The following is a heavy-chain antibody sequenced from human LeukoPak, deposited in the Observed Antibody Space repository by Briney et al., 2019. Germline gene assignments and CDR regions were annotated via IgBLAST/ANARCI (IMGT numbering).Heavy chain of an antibody. CDR2: ISYDGSNK. CDR1: GFTFSSYA. Sequence: GGSLRLSCAASGFTFSSYAMHWVRQAPGKGLERVAVISYDGSNKYYADSVKGRFTISRDNSKNTLYLQMNSLRAEDTAVYYCARDPRDIVVVVAATPYYYYYYMDVWGKGTTVTVSS. CDR3: ARDPRDIVVVVAATPYYYYYYMDV. D-gene: IGHD2-15*01. V-gene: IGHV3-30*01. J-gene: IGHJ6*03.